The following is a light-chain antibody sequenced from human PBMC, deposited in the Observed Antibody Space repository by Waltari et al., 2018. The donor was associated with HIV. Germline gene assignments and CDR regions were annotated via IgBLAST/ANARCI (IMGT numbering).Light chain of an antibody. CDR2: KDS. CDR1: ALPKQY. Sequence: SYELTQQPSVSVSPGQTPRITCSGDALPKQYAYWYQQRPGQSPVLVIYKDSERPSGIPDRFSGSSSGTTATLTIIGVQAQDEADYHCQSADSNASLWVFGGGTKLTVL. V-gene: IGLV3-25*03. J-gene: IGLJ3*02. CDR3: QSADSNASLWV.